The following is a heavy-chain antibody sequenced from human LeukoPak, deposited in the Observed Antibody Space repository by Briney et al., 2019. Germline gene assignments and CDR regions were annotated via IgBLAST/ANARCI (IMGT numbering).Heavy chain of an antibody. J-gene: IGHJ4*02. D-gene: IGHD3-10*01. Sequence: PSETLSLTCTVSGGSISSYYWSWIRQPPGKGLEWIGYIYYSGSTNYNPSLKSRVTISVDKSNNQFSLKLSSVTAADTAIYYCARGSGRHDYWGQGTLVTVSS. CDR3: ARGSGRHDY. CDR2: IYYSGST. CDR1: GGSISSYY. V-gene: IGHV4-59*12.